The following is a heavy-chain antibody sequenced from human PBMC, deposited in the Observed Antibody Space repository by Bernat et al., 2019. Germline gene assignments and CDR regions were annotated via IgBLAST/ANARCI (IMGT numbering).Heavy chain of an antibody. Sequence: EVQLVESGGGLVQPGGSLRLSCAASGFTFSSYWMHWVRQAPGKGLVWVSRINSDGSSTSYADSVKGRYTISRDNAKNTLYLQMNSLRAEDTAVSYCARALGRYYASSGYTFDYWGQGTLVTVSS. CDR2: INSDGSST. CDR3: ARALGRYYASSGYTFDY. D-gene: IGHD3-22*01. V-gene: IGHV3-74*01. J-gene: IGHJ4*02. CDR1: GFTFSSYW.